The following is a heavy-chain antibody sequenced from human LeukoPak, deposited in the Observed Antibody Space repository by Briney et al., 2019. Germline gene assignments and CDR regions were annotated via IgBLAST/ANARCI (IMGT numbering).Heavy chain of an antibody. Sequence: GASVKVSCKTSGYTCSSYDINWVRQASGQGLEWMGWMNPNSGNTGYAEKFQGRVTMTRDTSINTAYMDLSSLESDDTAVYYCARGPRGSGWAHDAFDIWGQGTMVTVSS. D-gene: IGHD6-19*01. CDR3: ARGPRGSGWAHDAFDI. V-gene: IGHV1-8*01. CDR1: GYTCSSYD. J-gene: IGHJ3*02. CDR2: MNPNSGNT.